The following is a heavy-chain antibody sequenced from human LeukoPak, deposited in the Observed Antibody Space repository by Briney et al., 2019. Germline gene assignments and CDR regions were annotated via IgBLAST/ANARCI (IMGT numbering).Heavy chain of an antibody. CDR2: IYPGDSDT. Sequence: GESLKISCKGSGYSFTSYWIGWVRQMPGKGLKWMGIIYPGDSDTRYSPSFQGQVTISADQPISTAYLQWSSLKASDTAMYYCARAVNFDWSSAFDIWGQGTMVTVSS. CDR1: GYSFTSYW. CDR3: ARAVNFDWSSAFDI. D-gene: IGHD3-9*01. J-gene: IGHJ3*02. V-gene: IGHV5-51*04.